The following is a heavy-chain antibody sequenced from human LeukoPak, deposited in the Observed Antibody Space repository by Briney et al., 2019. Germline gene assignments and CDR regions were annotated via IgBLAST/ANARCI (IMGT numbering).Heavy chain of an antibody. V-gene: IGHV4-4*02. J-gene: IGHJ6*03. CDR2: IYHSGST. CDR1: GGSISSSNW. Sequence: PSGTLSLTCAVSGGSISSSNWWSWVRQPPGKGLEWIGEIYHSGSTNYNPSLKSRVTISVDTSKNQFSLKLSSVTAADTAVYYCARQSRDSSGWYYYYYYMDVWGKGTTVTISS. CDR3: ARQSRDSSGWYYYYYYMDV. D-gene: IGHD6-19*01.